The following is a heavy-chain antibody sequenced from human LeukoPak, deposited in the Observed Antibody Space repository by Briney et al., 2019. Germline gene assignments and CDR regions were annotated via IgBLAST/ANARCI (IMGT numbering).Heavy chain of an antibody. CDR1: GGSISSGGYY. J-gene: IGHJ4*02. CDR3: ARDTGYYDSSGYHPIFGY. D-gene: IGHD3-22*01. V-gene: IGHV4-31*03. CDR2: IYYSGST. Sequence: SQTLSLTCTVSGGSISSGGYYWSWIRQHPGKGLEWIGYIYYSGSTYYNPSLKSRATISVDTSKNQFSLKLSSVTAADTAVYYCARDTGYYDSSGYHPIFGYWGQGTLVTVSS.